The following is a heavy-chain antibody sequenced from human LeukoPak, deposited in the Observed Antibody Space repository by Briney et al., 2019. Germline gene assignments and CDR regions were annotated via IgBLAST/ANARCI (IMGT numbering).Heavy chain of an antibody. CDR1: GFPFSNYE. D-gene: IGHD2-2*01. CDR2: ISSSGDTR. CDR3: ARALDSSSSRYQAFEY. V-gene: IGHV3-48*03. J-gene: IGHJ4*02. Sequence: TGGSLRLSCAASGFPFSNYEVNWVRQAPGKGLEWVVYISSSGDTRYYADSVKGRFTISRDNAKNSLYLQMNSLRAEDTAVYYCARALDSSSSRYQAFEYWGQGTLVTVSS.